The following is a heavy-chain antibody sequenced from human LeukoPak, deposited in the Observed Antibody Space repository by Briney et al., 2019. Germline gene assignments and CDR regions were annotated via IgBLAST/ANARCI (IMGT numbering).Heavy chain of an antibody. V-gene: IGHV1-69*05. Sequence: SVKVSCKASGGTFSSYAISWVRQAPGQGLEWMGRIIPIFGTANYAQKFQGRVTITTDESTSSAYMELSSLRSEDTAVYYCAFSMITFGGVIAPNPKDYWGQGTLVTVSS. CDR3: AFSMITFGGVIAPNPKDY. CDR2: IIPIFGTA. D-gene: IGHD3-16*02. CDR1: GGTFSSYA. J-gene: IGHJ4*02.